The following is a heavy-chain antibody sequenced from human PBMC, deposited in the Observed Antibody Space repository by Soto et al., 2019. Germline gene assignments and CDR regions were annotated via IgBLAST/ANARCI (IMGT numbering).Heavy chain of an antibody. CDR3: ARMGATRRPNGFIDY. V-gene: IGHV1-3*01. D-gene: IGHD1-26*01. J-gene: IGHJ4*02. Sequence: ASVKVSCKASGYTFTSYATHWVRQAPGQRLEWMGWINAGNGNTKYSQKFQGRVTITRDTSASTAYMELSSLRSEDTAVYYCARMGATRRPNGFIDYCGQGTLVPVSS. CDR2: INAGNGNT. CDR1: GYTFTSYA.